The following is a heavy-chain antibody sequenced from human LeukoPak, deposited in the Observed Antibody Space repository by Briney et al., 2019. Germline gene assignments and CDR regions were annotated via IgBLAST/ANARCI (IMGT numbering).Heavy chain of an antibody. CDR1: GFTFSSYA. V-gene: IGHV3-23*01. J-gene: IGHJ6*03. CDR3: AKAANQLLVYYYYMDV. Sequence: GGSLRLSCAASGFTFSSYAMSWVRQAPGKGLEWVSAISGSGGSTYYADSVKGRFTISRDNSKNTLYLQMNSLRAEDTAVYYCAKAANQLLVYYYYMDVWGKGTTVNVSS. CDR2: ISGSGGST. D-gene: IGHD2-2*01.